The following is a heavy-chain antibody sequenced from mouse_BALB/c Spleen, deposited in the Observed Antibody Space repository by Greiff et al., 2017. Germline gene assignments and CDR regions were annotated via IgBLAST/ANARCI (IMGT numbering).Heavy chain of an antibody. J-gene: IGHJ2*01. CDR2: ISSGGSYT. CDR1: GFTFSSYA. CDR3: ARYGYDEGGYFDY. Sequence: DVMLVESGGGLVKPGGSLKLSCAASGFTFSSYAMSWVRQSPEKRLEWVAEISSGGSYTYYPDTVTGRFTISRDNAKNTLYLEMSSLRSEDTAMYYCARYGYDEGGYFDYWGQGTTLTVSS. D-gene: IGHD2-2*01. V-gene: IGHV5-9-4*01.